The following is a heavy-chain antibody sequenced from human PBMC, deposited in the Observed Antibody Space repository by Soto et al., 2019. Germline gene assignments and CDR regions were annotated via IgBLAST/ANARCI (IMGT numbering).Heavy chain of an antibody. CDR3: ARRMAGTWVPSGGMDV. Sequence: QVQLVQSGAEVKKPGSSVKVSCKASGGTFSSYAISWVRQAPGQGLEWMGGIIPIFGTAKYAQKFQGRVKITADESTSTAYMELSSLRSEDTAVYYCARRMAGTWVPSGGMDVWGQGTTVTVSS. CDR1: GGTFSSYA. J-gene: IGHJ6*02. CDR2: IIPIFGTA. V-gene: IGHV1-69*01. D-gene: IGHD6-19*01.